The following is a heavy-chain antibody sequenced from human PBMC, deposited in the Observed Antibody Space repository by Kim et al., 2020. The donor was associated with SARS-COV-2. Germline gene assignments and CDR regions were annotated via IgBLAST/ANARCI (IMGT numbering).Heavy chain of an antibody. D-gene: IGHD6-6*01. CDR1: GFTFSDAW. V-gene: IGHV3-15*01. J-gene: IGHJ4*02. CDR3: ARLGGPTVGY. CDR2: IKSKTNAGTI. Sequence: GGSLRLFCAASGFTFSDAWMSWVRQAPGKGLEWVGRIKSKTNAGTIDYAAPVKGRFTISRDDSKSTLYLQMNSLKTEDTAVYYCARLGGPTVGYWGQGTLVTVSS.